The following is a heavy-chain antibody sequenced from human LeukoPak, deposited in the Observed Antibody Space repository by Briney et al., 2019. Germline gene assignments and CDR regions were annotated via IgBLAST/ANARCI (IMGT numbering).Heavy chain of an antibody. CDR3: ARGSSFFAHYDSSGSHSAFDI. CDR2: FYLGDSDT. CDR1: GYSFTSYC. J-gene: IGHJ3*02. Sequence: GESLKISCKGSGYSFTSYCIGWVRQMPGKGLEWMGIFYLGDSDTRYSPSFQGQVTISADKSISTAYLQWSSLKASDTAMYYCARGSSFFAHYDSSGSHSAFDIWGQGTMVTVSS. D-gene: IGHD3-22*01. V-gene: IGHV5-51*01.